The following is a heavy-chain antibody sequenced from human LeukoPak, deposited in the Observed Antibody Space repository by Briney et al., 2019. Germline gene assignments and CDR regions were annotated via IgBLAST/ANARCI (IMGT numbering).Heavy chain of an antibody. CDR1: ALSVGSNF. CDR2: ISYDGSNK. Sequence: GGSLRLSCVDSALSVGSNFMSWVRQAPGKGLEWVAVISYDGSNKYYADSVKGRFTISRDNSKNTLYLQMNSLRAEDTAVYYCANIMVRGVVDYWGQGTLVTVSS. J-gene: IGHJ4*02. V-gene: IGHV3-30*18. D-gene: IGHD3-10*01. CDR3: ANIMVRGVVDY.